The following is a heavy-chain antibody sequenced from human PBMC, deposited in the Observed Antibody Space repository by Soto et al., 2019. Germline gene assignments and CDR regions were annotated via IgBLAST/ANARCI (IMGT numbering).Heavy chain of an antibody. D-gene: IGHD4-17*01. CDR2: INPSVGRT. CDR1: GYTFTNYY. V-gene: IGHV1-46*01. J-gene: IGHJ4*02. Sequence: GASVKVSCKASGYTFTNYYIHWVRQAPGQGLEWMGMINPSVGRTSYAQRFQDRVTMTTDSSTRTVYVELSSLRSEDTAVYFCARERDPYSDYDYWGQGTLVTVSS. CDR3: ARERDPYSDYDY.